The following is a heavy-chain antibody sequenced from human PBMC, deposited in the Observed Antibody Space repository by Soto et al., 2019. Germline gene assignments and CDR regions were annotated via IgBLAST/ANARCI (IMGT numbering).Heavy chain of an antibody. CDR2: IYYSGST. CDR1: GGPIRISDHY. V-gene: IGHV4-31*03. Sequence: PWETLSPTCTVPGGPIRISDHYWYSICQHPGKGLEWIGYIYYSGSTSYNPSLESRITISVDTSKNQFSLKLSSVSAAETAVYYCARGKMATSQGWKLSFDYWGRGTLVTVSS. J-gene: IGHJ4*02. D-gene: IGHD5-12*01. CDR3: ARGKMATSQGWKLSFDY.